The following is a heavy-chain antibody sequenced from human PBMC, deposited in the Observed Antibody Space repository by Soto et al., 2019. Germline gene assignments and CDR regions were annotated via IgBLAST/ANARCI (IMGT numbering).Heavy chain of an antibody. V-gene: IGHV4-31*03. CDR2: IYYSGST. Sequence: LSLTCTVSGGSISSGGYYWSWIRQHPGKGLEWIGYIYYSGSTYYNPSLKSRVTISVDTSKNQFSLKLSSVTAADTAVYYCARCPRDGYGGAWYFDLWGRGTLVTVSS. CDR3: ARCPRDGYGGAWYFDL. D-gene: IGHD5-12*01. J-gene: IGHJ2*01. CDR1: GGSISSGGYY.